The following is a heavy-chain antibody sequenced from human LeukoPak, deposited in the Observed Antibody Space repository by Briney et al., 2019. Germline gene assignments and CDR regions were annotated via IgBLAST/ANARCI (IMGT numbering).Heavy chain of an antibody. CDR3: AKGTSTYSSGSFDY. CDR1: GFIFSNYA. J-gene: IGHJ4*02. CDR2: ISGSGSTT. Sequence: PGGSLRLSCATSGFIFSNYAVNWVRQAPGKGLEWVISISGSGSTTFYADSVKGRFTIPRDNSKNMLYLQMTSLRAEDTAVYYCAKGTSTYSSGSFDYWGRGTLVTVSS. D-gene: IGHD6-19*01. V-gene: IGHV3-23*01.